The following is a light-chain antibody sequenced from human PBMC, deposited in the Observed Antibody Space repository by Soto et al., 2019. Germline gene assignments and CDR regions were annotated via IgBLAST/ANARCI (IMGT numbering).Light chain of an antibody. J-gene: IGLJ3*02. CDR1: SFNIGDNA. CDR3: AAWDDSLNGWV. V-gene: IGLV1-36*01. CDR2: YDD. Sequence: QSVLTQPPSVSEAPRQRVTISCSGSSFNIGDNAVSWYQQLPGKPPKLLIYYDDLLPSGVSDRFSGSKSGTSASLAISGLQSEDEADYYCAAWDDSLNGWVFGGGTKLTVL.